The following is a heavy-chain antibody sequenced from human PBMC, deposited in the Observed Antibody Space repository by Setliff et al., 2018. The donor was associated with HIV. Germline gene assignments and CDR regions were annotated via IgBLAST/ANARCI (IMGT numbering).Heavy chain of an antibody. Sequence: GSLRLSCAASGFTFVSCAMNWVRQAPGKGLEWVSSITGGGVTTYYADSVKGRFIISRDSVRNVMHLHIKSLRVEDTALYYCARDQLRVPERWDFDFWGQGTLVTVSS. D-gene: IGHD1-26*01. CDR2: ITGGGVTT. J-gene: IGHJ4*02. CDR3: ARDQLRVPERWDFDF. V-gene: IGHV3-23*01. CDR1: GFTFVSCA.